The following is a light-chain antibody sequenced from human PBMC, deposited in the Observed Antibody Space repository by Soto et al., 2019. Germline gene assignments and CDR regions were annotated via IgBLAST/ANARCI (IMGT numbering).Light chain of an antibody. CDR2: AAS. CDR1: QSVSSNS. CDR3: QQHGSWGIT. J-gene: IGKJ3*01. V-gene: IGKV3-20*01. Sequence: DIELTQSPGTLSLSPGESATLSCRPSQSVSSNSLAWHQQKPGQAPTLLIYAASSRAAGIPDRFSGSGSGTDFTLTISRLEPEDFAVYYCQQHGSWGITFGPGTKVDIK.